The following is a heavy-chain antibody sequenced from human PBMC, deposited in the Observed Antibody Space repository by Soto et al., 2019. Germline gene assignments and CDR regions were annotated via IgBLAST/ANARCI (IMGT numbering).Heavy chain of an antibody. CDR1: GHSLSRAHYP. D-gene: IGHD3-10*01. Sequence: SETLSLTCPVSGHSLSRAHYPWGGCVHPPGRGLEWIGSILHGGNTYYSPCRKSRVTICVDMSKNQFSLKLSSVAASDTAMFFCARHLAAAGGYYGYWGQGTLVAVSS. J-gene: IGHJ4*02. V-gene: IGHV4-39*01. CDR3: ARHLAAAGGYYGY. CDR2: ILHGGNT.